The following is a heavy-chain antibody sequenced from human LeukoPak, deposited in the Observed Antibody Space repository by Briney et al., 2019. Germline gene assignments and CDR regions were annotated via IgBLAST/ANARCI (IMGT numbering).Heavy chain of an antibody. V-gene: IGHV3-30*02. Sequence: PGGSLRLSCAASGFTFSSYGMHWVRQAPGKGLEWVAFIRYDGSNKYYADSVKGRFTGPRDNSKNTLYLQMNSLRAEDTAVYYCAKDLLLRAFYMDVWGKGTTVTVSS. CDR2: IRYDGSNK. CDR1: GFTFSSYG. CDR3: AKDLLLRAFYMDV. J-gene: IGHJ6*03. D-gene: IGHD3-10*01.